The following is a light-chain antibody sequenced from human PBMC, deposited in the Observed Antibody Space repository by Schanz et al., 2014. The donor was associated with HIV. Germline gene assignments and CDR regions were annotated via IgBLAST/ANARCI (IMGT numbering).Light chain of an antibody. CDR1: SSDVGGYNY. CDR3: AAWDVNLNGPV. V-gene: IGLV2-8*01. Sequence: QSALTQPPSASGSPGQSVTISCTGTSSDVGGYNYVSWCQQHPGKAPKLMIYEVSKRPSGVPDRFSGSKSGNTASLAISGLQSEDEADYYCAAWDVNLNGPVFGGGTKLTVL. J-gene: IGLJ2*01. CDR2: EVS.